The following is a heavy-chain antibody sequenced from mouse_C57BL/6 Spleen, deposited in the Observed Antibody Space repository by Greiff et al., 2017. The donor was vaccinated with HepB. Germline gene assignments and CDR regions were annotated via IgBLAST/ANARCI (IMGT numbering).Heavy chain of an antibody. CDR3: ARGDDDGENAMDY. CDR2: IYPSDSET. J-gene: IGHJ4*01. Sequence: VQLQQSGAELVRPGSSVKLSCKASGYTFTSYWMDWVKQRPGQGLEWIGNIYPSDSETHYNQKFKDKATLTVDKSSSTAYMQLSSLTSEDSAVYYGARGDDDGENAMDYWGQGTSVTVSS. D-gene: IGHD2-4*01. V-gene: IGHV1-61*01. CDR1: GYTFTSYW.